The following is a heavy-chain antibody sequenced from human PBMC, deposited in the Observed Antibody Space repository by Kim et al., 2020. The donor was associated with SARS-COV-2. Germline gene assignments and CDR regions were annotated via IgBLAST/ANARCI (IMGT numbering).Heavy chain of an antibody. D-gene: IGHD1-1*01. J-gene: IGHJ3*02. Sequence: GGSLRLSCGVSGFTFSDSAMHWVRQAPGKGLEWVGRIRSKANGYETAYIESVKGRITISRADSRHTAHLHMISLKTEDTAEYYCTRVPGTKLAFWDAFD. CDR2: IRSKANGYET. CDR1: GFTFSDSA. CDR3: TRVPGTKLAFWDAFD. V-gene: IGHV3-73*01.